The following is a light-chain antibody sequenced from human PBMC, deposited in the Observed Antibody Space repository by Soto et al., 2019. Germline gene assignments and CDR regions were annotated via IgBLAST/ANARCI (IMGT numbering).Light chain of an antibody. J-gene: IGKJ4*01. CDR1: QSISSW. V-gene: IGKV1-5*03. CDR3: QQYNSYPLT. CDR2: KAC. Sequence: DIHMTPSPSSLSAFVGDRVTITCRASQSISSWLAWYQQKPGKAPKLLIYKACSLESGVPSRFSGSGSGTEFTLTISSLQPDDCATYYCQQYNSYPLTFGGGTKVDIK.